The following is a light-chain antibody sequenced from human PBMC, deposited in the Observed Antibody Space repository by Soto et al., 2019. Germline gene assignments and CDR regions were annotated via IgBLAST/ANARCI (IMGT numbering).Light chain of an antibody. Sequence: EIVLTQSPGTLSLSPGERATLSCRASQSVSSSYLAWYQQKPGQAPRLLIYGASSRATGIPDMFSGSGSGTDFTLTISRLEPEDFAVYYCQQYSSTPPYTFGQGTKLEIK. V-gene: IGKV3-20*01. CDR3: QQYSSTPPYT. J-gene: IGKJ2*01. CDR2: GAS. CDR1: QSVSSSY.